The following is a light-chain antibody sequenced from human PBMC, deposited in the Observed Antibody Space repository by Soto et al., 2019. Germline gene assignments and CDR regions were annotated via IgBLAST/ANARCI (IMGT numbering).Light chain of an antibody. V-gene: IGLV2-8*01. J-gene: IGLJ1*01. CDR2: EVV. CDR1: KSDIGVYDF. Sequence: QSVLTQPPSASGSPGQSVTISCTGTKSDIGVYDFVSWYQHHPGKAPRLIIYEVVQRPSGVPDRFSGPKSGNTASLTVSGLQAADEADYYCFSYTSSGTYVFGTGTKVTVL. CDR3: FSYTSSGTYV.